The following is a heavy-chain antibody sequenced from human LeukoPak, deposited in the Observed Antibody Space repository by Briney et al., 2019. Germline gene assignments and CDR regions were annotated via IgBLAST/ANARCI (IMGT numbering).Heavy chain of an antibody. CDR2: ITSSSSYI. J-gene: IGHJ4*02. D-gene: IGHD2-21*02. V-gene: IGHV3-21*04. CDR3: AHRSGLLSYYFDY. Sequence: GGSLRLSCAASGFTFSSYNMNWVRQAPGKGLEWVSSITSSSSYIYYADSVKGRFTISRDNAKNSLYLQMNSLRAEDTAVYYCAHRSGLLSYYFDYWGPGTLVTVSS. CDR1: GFTFSSYN.